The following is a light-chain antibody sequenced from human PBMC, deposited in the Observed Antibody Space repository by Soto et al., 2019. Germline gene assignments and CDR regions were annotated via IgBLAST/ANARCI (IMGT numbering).Light chain of an antibody. J-gene: IGKJ4*01. CDR1: QSVDSN. CDR2: AAS. CDR3: QQYNDWPLT. V-gene: IGKV3-15*01. Sequence: EIGMTQSPATLSVSAGERVALSCRASQSVDSNLAWYQQKPGQAPRLLIYAASTRATGIPARFSASRSGTEFTLTINSLQSEDFAVYYCQQYNDWPLTFGGGTKVEIK.